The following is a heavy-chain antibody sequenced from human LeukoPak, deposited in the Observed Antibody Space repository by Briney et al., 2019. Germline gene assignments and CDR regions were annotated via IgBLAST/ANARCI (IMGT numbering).Heavy chain of an antibody. CDR3: ARAGGYDSSGYYSDY. CDR1: GYTFTSDG. Sequence: ASVKVSCKASGYTFTSDGISWVRQAPGQGLEWMGIINPSGGSTSYAQKFQGRVTMTRDTSTSTVYMELSSLRSEDTAVYYCARAGGYDSSGYYSDYWGQGTLVTVSS. V-gene: IGHV1-46*01. D-gene: IGHD3-22*01. J-gene: IGHJ4*02. CDR2: INPSGGST.